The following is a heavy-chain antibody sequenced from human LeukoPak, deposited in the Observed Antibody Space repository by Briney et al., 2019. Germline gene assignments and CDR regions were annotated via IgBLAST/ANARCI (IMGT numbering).Heavy chain of an antibody. V-gene: IGHV3-21*01. D-gene: IGHD2-8*01. CDR1: GFTLSSYT. Sequence: GGSLRLSCAASGFTLSSYTMNWVRQAPGKGLEWVSSISSSSSYIYYADSVKGRFTISRDNAKNSLFLQMNSLRAEDAAVYYCARAYGNGRFDPWGQGTLVTVSS. CDR3: ARAYGNGRFDP. J-gene: IGHJ5*02. CDR2: ISSSSSYI.